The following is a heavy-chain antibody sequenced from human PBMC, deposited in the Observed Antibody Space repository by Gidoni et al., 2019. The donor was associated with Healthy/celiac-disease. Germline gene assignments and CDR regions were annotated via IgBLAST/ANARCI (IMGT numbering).Heavy chain of an antibody. CDR3: ARVGRRGYCSGGSCYSGPFEFGMDV. V-gene: IGHV1-69*01. J-gene: IGHJ6*02. CDR2: IIPIFGTA. CDR1: GGPFSRHA. D-gene: IGHD2-15*01. Sequence: QVQLVQAGAEVKKPGSSGKVSCKASGGPFSRHAIRWGAWAPGKGLEWMGGIIPIFGTANYAQKFQGRVTITADESTSTAYMELSSLRSEDTAVYYCARVGRRGYCSGGSCYSGPFEFGMDVWGQGTTVTVSS.